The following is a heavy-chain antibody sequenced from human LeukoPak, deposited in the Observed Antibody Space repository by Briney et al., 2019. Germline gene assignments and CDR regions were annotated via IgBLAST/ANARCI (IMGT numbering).Heavy chain of an antibody. J-gene: IGHJ4*02. Sequence: ASVKVSCKTSGYTFTHYDINWVRQAPGQGLEWMGWISVYNDNTNYAQKLQGRVTMTTDTSTSTAYMELRSLRSDDTAVYYCARDRLYGSGSDYWGQGTLVTVSS. CDR2: ISVYNDNT. D-gene: IGHD3-10*01. CDR1: GYTFTHYD. CDR3: ARDRLYGSGSDY. V-gene: IGHV1-18*01.